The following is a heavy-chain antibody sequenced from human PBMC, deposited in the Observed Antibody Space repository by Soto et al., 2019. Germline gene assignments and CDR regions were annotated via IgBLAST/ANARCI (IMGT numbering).Heavy chain of an antibody. CDR3: ATDRRIYCSSTRSYHYYYGKDV. V-gene: IGHV1-18*01. D-gene: IGHD2-2*01. CDR2: ISAYNGNT. CDR1: GYTFTSYG. Sequence: ASVKVSCKASGYTFTSYGISWVRQAPGQGLEWMGWISAYNGNTNYAQKLQGRVTMTTDTSTSTAYMELRSLRSDDTAVYYCATDRRIYCSSTRSYHYYYGKDVWGKVTTV. J-gene: IGHJ6*04.